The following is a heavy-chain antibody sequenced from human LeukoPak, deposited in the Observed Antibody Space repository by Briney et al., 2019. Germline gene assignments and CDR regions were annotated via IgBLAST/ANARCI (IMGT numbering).Heavy chain of an antibody. D-gene: IGHD3-10*01. V-gene: IGHV1-18*01. CDR2: ISAYNGNT. Sequence: ASVKVSCKASGYTFTSYGISWVRQAPGQGLEWMGWISAYNGNTNYAQKLQGRVTMTTDTSTSTAYMEPRSLRSDDTAVYYCARDHITMVRGVIHRLDPWGQGTLVTVSS. J-gene: IGHJ5*02. CDR1: GYTFTSYG. CDR3: ARDHITMVRGVIHRLDP.